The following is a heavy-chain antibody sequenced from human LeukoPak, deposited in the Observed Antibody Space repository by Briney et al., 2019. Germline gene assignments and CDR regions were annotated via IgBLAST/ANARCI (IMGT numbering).Heavy chain of an antibody. CDR3: AGRWELLGLDY. D-gene: IGHD1-26*01. CDR2: INGDGRNI. J-gene: IGHJ4*02. Sequence: GGSLRLSCVASGFTFSSYWMHWVRQDPRKGLVWVSRINGDGRNINYADSVRGRFTISRDNAKNSLYLQMNSLRAEDTAVYHCAGRWELLGLDYWGQGTLVTVSS. V-gene: IGHV3-74*01. CDR1: GFTFSSYW.